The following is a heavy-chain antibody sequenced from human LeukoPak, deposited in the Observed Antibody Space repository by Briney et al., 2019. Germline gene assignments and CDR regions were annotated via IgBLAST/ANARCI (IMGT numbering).Heavy chain of an antibody. J-gene: IGHJ4*02. CDR1: GFTFRSYG. V-gene: IGHV3-30*18. D-gene: IGHD2-2*01. CDR3: ANEVVVVPAAKWAFDY. Sequence: GRSLRLSCAASGFTFRSYGMHWVRQAPGKGLEWVAVISYDGSNKYYADSVKGRFTISRDNSKNTLYLQMNSLRAEDTAVYYCANEVVVVPAAKWAFDYWGQGTLVTVSS. CDR2: ISYDGSNK.